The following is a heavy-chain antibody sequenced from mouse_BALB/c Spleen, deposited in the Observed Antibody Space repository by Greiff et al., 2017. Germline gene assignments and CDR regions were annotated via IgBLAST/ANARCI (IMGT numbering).Heavy chain of an antibody. CDR3: ARGRYDYEGFAY. V-gene: IGHV3-6*02. J-gene: IGHJ3*01. CDR1: GYSITSGYY. D-gene: IGHD2-4*01. CDR2: ISYDGSN. Sequence: EVKLQESGPGLVKPSQSLSLTCSVTGYSITSGYYWNWIRQFPGNKLEWMGYISYDGSNNYNPSLKNRISITRDTSKNQFFLKLNSVTTEDTATYYCARGRYDYEGFAYWGQGTLVTVSA.